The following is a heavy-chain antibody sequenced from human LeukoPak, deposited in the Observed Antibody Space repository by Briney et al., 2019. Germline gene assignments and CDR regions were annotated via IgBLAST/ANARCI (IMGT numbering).Heavy chain of an antibody. CDR3: ARDISHNSGYDL. V-gene: IGHV1-69*04. CDR1: GGTFSSYA. Sequence: ASVKVSCKASGGTFSSYAISWVRQAPGQGLEWMGRIIPILGIANYAQKFQGRVTITADKSTSTAYMELSSLRSEDTAVYYCARDISHNSGYDLWGQGTLVTVSS. J-gene: IGHJ5*02. D-gene: IGHD5-12*01. CDR2: IIPILGIA.